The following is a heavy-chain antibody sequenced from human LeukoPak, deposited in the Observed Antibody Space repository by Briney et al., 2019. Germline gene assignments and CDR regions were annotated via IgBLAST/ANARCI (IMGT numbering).Heavy chain of an antibody. V-gene: IGHV3-11*04. CDR3: ARDRWGYDFWSGYWDLDY. D-gene: IGHD3-3*01. CDR2: ISSSGNTI. Sequence: GGSLRLSCAASGFTFSDYYMSWVRQAPGKGLEWVSYISSSGNTIYYADSVKGRFTISRDNAKKSVYLHMSSLRAEDTALYYCARDRWGYDFWSGYWDLDYWGQGTLVTVSS. CDR1: GFTFSDYY. J-gene: IGHJ4*02.